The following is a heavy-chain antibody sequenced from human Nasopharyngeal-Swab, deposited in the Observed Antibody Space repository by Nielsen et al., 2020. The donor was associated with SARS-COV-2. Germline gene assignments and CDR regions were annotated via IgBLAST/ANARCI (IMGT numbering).Heavy chain of an antibody. D-gene: IGHD2-15*01. J-gene: IGHJ6*02. CDR3: DRDIVVVVAATSYYYYYGMDV. CDR1: GGSISSGDFY. Sequence: SETLSLTCTVSGGSISSGDFYWSWIRQPPGKGLEWIGYIYCSGSTYYNPSLKSRVTISVDTSKNQFSLKLSSVTAADTAVYYCDRDIVVVVAATSYYYYYGMDVWGQGTTVTVSS. CDR2: IYCSGST. V-gene: IGHV4-30-4*01.